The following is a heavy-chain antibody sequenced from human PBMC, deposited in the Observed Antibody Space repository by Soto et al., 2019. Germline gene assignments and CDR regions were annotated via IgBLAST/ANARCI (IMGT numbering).Heavy chain of an antibody. D-gene: IGHD3-22*01. J-gene: IGHJ2*01. Sequence: QVQLVESGGGVVQPGRSLRLSCAASGFTFSSYAMHWVRQAPGKGLEWVALISYDGSNKYYADSVKGRFTISRDNSINTLYLQMNSLRAEDTAVYYCARGTVGDSSGKWYFDLWGRGTLVTVSS. CDR1: GFTFSSYA. CDR2: ISYDGSNK. V-gene: IGHV3-30-3*01. CDR3: ARGTVGDSSGKWYFDL.